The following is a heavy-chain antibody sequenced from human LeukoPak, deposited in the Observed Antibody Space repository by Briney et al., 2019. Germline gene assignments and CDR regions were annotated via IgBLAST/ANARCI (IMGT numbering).Heavy chain of an antibody. CDR2: INHGGGT. V-gene: IGHV4-34*01. CDR1: GGSFSDYF. D-gene: IGHD6-19*01. Sequence: SETLSLTCAVYGGSFSDYFWNWIRQTPGKGLEWIGEINHGGGTKYNPSLKSRATMSIDTSSNQFSLKLTSVTAADTAVYYCTRRSASAPEGFEIWGQGTTVTVSS. CDR3: TRRSASAPEGFEI. J-gene: IGHJ3*02.